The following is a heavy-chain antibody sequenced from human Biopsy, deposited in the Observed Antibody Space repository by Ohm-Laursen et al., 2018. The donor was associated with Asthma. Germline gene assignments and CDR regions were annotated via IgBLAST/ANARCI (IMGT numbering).Heavy chain of an antibody. Sequence: GTLSLTCIVSGDAMSTSGSYWGWIRQSPGKGLEWIGSIYYSGRTYYNPSLESRVTISADTSKNHFSLKVPSVTAADTAVYYCARAVSSSSYWYFDLWGRGALVTVSS. J-gene: IGHJ2*01. CDR1: GDAMSTSGSY. D-gene: IGHD6-6*01. CDR2: IYYSGRT. CDR3: ARAVSSSSYWYFDL. V-gene: IGHV4-39*02.